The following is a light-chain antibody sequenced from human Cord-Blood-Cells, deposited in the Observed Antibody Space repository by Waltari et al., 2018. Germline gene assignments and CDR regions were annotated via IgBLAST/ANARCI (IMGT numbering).Light chain of an antibody. CDR3: CSYAGSSTYV. Sequence: QSALTQPASVSGSPGQSITISCTGTSSDVGSYNLVPWYQPHPGKAPKLMIDDGSKLPSGVSNRLAGYKAGNTASLTSSGLQAEDEADYYCCSYAGSSTYVFGTGTKVTVL. CDR2: DGS. J-gene: IGLJ1*01. V-gene: IGLV2-23*01. CDR1: SSDVGSYNL.